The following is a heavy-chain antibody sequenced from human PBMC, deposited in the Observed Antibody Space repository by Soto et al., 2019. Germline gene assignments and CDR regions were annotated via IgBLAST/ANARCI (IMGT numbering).Heavy chain of an antibody. CDR2: IIPIFGTT. CDR3: ARAYGSGSYYPRDYYFDY. Sequence: ASVKVSCKASGGTFSSYAISWVRQAPGQGLEWMGGIIPIFGTTNYAQKYQGRVTMTTDTSTSTVYMELSSLRSEDTAVYYCARAYGSGSYYPRDYYFDYRGQGTLVTVSS. V-gene: IGHV1-69*05. J-gene: IGHJ4*02. CDR1: GGTFSSYA. D-gene: IGHD3-10*01.